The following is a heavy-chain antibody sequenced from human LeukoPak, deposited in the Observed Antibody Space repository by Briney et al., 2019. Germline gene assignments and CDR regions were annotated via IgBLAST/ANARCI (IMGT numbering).Heavy chain of an antibody. D-gene: IGHD1-26*01. Sequence: GGSLRLSCAASGFTFRSYWMSWVRQAPGKGLEWVAFIRYDGGNRYYADSVKGRFTISRDNSKNTLYLQMNSLRAEDTAVYYCAKDGHKKRLVGTTTRGHFDYWGQGTLVTVSS. CDR3: AKDGHKKRLVGTTTRGHFDY. J-gene: IGHJ4*02. V-gene: IGHV3-30*02. CDR2: IRYDGGNR. CDR1: GFTFRSYW.